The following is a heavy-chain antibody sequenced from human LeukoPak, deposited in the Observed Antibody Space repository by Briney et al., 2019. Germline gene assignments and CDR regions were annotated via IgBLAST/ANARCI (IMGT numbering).Heavy chain of an antibody. D-gene: IGHD6-13*01. V-gene: IGHV5-51*01. Sequence: GESLKISCKGSGYSFTSYWIGWVRQMSGKGLEWMGIIYPAESDIRYSPSFQGQVTISADKSISTAYLQWSSLEASDTAVYYCARMSVDRGSWYWGGNWFDAWGQGTLVTVSS. J-gene: IGHJ5*02. CDR3: ARMSVDRGSWYWGGNWFDA. CDR1: GYSFTSYW. CDR2: IYPAESDI.